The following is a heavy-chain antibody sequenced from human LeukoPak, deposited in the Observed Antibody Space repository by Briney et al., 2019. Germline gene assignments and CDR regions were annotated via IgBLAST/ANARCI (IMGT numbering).Heavy chain of an antibody. CDR2: IWYDGSNK. J-gene: IGHJ4*02. Sequence: PGGSLRLSCAASGFTFSSYGMHWVRQAPGKGLEWVAVIWYDGSNKHYADSVKGRFTISRDNSKNSLSLQMNSLRTEDTALYYCAKDRGGDRVIDHWGQGTLVTVSS. CDR3: AKDRGGDRVIDH. D-gene: IGHD2-21*02. V-gene: IGHV3-33*03. CDR1: GFTFSSYG.